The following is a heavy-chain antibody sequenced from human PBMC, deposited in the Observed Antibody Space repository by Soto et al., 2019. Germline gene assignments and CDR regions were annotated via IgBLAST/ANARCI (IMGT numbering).Heavy chain of an antibody. CDR3: ARFPFDSNDWTNPRYFDI. CDR2: INHSGIT. CDR1: GGSFSDYY. J-gene: IGHJ4*02. D-gene: IGHD3-22*01. Sequence: PSETLSVTCAVYGGSFSDYYWSWIRQPPGKGLEWIGEINHSGITNYSPSLKSRVTMSVDTSKNQFSLKLTSVTAADTALYYCARFPFDSNDWTNPRYFDIWGQGTLVTVSS. V-gene: IGHV4-34*01.